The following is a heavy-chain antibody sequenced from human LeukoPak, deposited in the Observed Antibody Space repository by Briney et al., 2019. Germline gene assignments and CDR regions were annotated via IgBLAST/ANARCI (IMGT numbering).Heavy chain of an antibody. Sequence: GGSLRLSCAASGFILNKAWMNWVRQAPGKGPEWVGRIKSNNDGGTTGYASPVEGRFIIPRDDSKNTIYLQMNRLIIDDTAIYYCTPVMVEDRGFWGQGTLVTVSS. CDR1: GFILNKAW. CDR2: IKSNNDGGTT. CDR3: TPVMVEDRGF. D-gene: IGHD2-21*01. V-gene: IGHV3-15*01. J-gene: IGHJ4*02.